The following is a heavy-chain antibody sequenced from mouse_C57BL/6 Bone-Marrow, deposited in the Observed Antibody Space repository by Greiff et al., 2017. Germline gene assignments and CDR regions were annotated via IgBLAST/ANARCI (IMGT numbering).Heavy chain of an antibody. V-gene: IGHV5-17*01. Sequence: EVKLMESGGGLVKPGGSLKLSCAASGFTFSDYGMHWVRQAPEKGLEWVAYISSGSSTIYYADTVKGRFTISRDNAKNTLFLQMTSLRSEDTAMYYCAREDWDDYWGQGTTLTDSS. CDR2: ISSGSSTI. J-gene: IGHJ2*01. D-gene: IGHD4-1*01. CDR1: GFTFSDYG. CDR3: AREDWDDY.